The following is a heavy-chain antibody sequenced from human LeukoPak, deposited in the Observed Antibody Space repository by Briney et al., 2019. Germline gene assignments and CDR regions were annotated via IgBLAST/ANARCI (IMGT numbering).Heavy chain of an antibody. V-gene: IGHV3-7*01. CDR1: GLTISSNW. D-gene: IGHD3-3*01. CDR2: IKQDGGEK. Sequence: GGSLRLSCTASGLTISSNWMSWVRQAPGRGLEWVANIKQDGGEKYYVDSVKGRFTISRDNAKNSLYLQMNSLRAEDTAIYYCARGDFGVVTHFDYWGQGTLVTVSS. J-gene: IGHJ4*02. CDR3: ARGDFGVVTHFDY.